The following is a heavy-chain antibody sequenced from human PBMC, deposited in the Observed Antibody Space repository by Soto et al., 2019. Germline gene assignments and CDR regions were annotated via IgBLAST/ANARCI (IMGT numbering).Heavy chain of an antibody. D-gene: IGHD6-13*01. CDR3: ALQGVAAAGTLNYYGMDV. Sequence: PGESLKISWKGSGYSFTSYWISLVRQMPGKGLEWMGRIDPSDSYTNCSPSFQGHVTIPADKSISNAYLQWSSLKASDTAMYYCALQGVAAAGTLNYYGMDVWGKGTMVTVSS. V-gene: IGHV5-10-1*01. CDR1: GYSFTSYW. J-gene: IGHJ6*04. CDR2: IDPSDSYT.